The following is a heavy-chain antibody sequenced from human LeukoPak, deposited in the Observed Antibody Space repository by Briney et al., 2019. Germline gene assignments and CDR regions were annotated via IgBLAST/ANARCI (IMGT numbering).Heavy chain of an antibody. Sequence: ASVKVSCKASGYTFTSYDINWVRQATGQGLEWMGWMNPNSGNTGYAQKFQGRVTITRNTSIGTAYMELSSLRSEDTAVYYCARDKGTSYLSSFDYWGQGTLVTVSS. CDR3: ARDKGTSYLSSFDY. D-gene: IGHD6-6*01. CDR2: MNPNSGNT. CDR1: GYTFTSYD. J-gene: IGHJ4*02. V-gene: IGHV1-8*03.